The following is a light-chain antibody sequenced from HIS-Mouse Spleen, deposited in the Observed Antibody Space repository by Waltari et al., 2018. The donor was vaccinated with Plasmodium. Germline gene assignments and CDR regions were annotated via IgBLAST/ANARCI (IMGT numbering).Light chain of an antibody. CDR1: SRDVGGYNY. CDR2: EVS. CDR3: CSYAGSSTNWV. J-gene: IGLJ3*02. V-gene: IGLV2-14*01. Sequence: QSALTQPASVSGSPGQSITISCTGTSRDVGGYNYVSWYQQHPGKAPKLMIYEVSNRPSGVSNRFSGSKSGNTASLTISGLQAEDEADYYCCSYAGSSTNWVFGGGTKLTVL.